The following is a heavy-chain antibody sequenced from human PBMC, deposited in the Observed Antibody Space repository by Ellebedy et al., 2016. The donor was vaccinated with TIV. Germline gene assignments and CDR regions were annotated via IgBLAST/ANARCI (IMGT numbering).Heavy chain of an antibody. J-gene: IGHJ4*02. CDR3: ARDRSYSGSYDY. CDR1: GGSISSYY. Sequence: MPSETLSLTCTVSGGSISSYYWSWIRQPPGKGLEWIGYIYYSGSTNYNPSLKSRVTISEDTSKNQFSLKLSSVTAADTAVYYCARDRSYSGSYDYWGQGTLVTVSS. D-gene: IGHD1-26*01. V-gene: IGHV4-59*08. CDR2: IYYSGST.